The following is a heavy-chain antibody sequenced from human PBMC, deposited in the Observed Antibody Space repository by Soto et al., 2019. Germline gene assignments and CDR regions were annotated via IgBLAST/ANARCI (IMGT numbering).Heavy chain of an antibody. D-gene: IGHD6-13*01. CDR2: IYHSGST. V-gene: IGHV4-34*01. J-gene: IGHJ4*02. Sequence: TDTLSLTCAVFGGCFSGYYWSLFRQPPGKGLEWIGYIYHSGSTNYNPSLKSRVTISVDTSKNQFSLKLSSVTAADTAVYYCPRVGIATTFDYWGQGTLVTVSS. CDR1: GGCFSGYY. CDR3: PRVGIATTFDY.